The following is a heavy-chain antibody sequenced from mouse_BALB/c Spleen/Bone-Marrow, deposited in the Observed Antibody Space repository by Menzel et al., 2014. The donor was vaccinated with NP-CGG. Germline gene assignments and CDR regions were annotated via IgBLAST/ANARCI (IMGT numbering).Heavy chain of an antibody. CDR3: ARSKYGNYVGFDY. Sequence: VQGVESGAELAKPGASVQLSCKASGYTFTSYWMHWVKQRPGQGLEWIGYINPITGYIEYNQKFKDKATLTADRSSSTAYMQLSSLTSEDSAVYYCARSKYGNYVGFDYWGQGTTLTVSS. CDR1: GYTFTSYW. J-gene: IGHJ2*01. CDR2: INPITGYI. D-gene: IGHD2-10*02. V-gene: IGHV1-7*01.